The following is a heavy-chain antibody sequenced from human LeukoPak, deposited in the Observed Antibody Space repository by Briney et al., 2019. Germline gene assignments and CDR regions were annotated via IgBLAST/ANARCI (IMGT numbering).Heavy chain of an antibody. CDR1: GVSLSTSGGG. Sequence: SGPTLVNPTQTRTLTCTFSGVSLSTSGGGGGGIRQPPGKALEWLALMYWNDGKLYSPSLKRRLNITKDTYNTQVVLTMTHMAHVATATYYCAHLRQLVPSQFDYWGQGTLVTVSS. CDR2: MYWNDGK. D-gene: IGHD6-13*01. CDR3: AHLRQLVPSQFDY. V-gene: IGHV2-5*01. J-gene: IGHJ4*02.